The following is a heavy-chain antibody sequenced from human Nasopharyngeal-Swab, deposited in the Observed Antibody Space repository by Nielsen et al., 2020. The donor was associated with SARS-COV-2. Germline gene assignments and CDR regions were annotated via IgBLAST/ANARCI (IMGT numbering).Heavy chain of an antibody. J-gene: IGHJ6*02. Sequence: GGSLRLSCAASGFTFSDYYMSWIRQAPGKGLEWVSYISSSGSTIYYADSVKGRFTISRDNAKNSLYLQMNSLRAEDTAVYYCARAPGRNWNYGYYYYYGMDVWGQGTTVTVSS. V-gene: IGHV3-11*04. CDR3: ARAPGRNWNYGYYYYYGMDV. CDR1: GFTFSDYY. CDR2: ISSSGSTI. D-gene: IGHD1-7*01.